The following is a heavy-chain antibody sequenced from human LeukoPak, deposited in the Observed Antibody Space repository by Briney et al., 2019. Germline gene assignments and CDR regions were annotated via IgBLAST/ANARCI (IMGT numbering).Heavy chain of an antibody. Sequence: ASVKVSCKVSGYTLTELSMHWVRQAPGKGLEWMGGFDPEDGETIYAQKFQGRVTITEDTSTDTAYMELSSLRSEDTAVYYCATDRGYYGSGSRLNSYGMDVWGKGTTVTVSS. CDR1: GYTLTELS. CDR3: ATDRGYYGSGSRLNSYGMDV. D-gene: IGHD3-10*01. V-gene: IGHV1-24*01. J-gene: IGHJ6*04. CDR2: FDPEDGET.